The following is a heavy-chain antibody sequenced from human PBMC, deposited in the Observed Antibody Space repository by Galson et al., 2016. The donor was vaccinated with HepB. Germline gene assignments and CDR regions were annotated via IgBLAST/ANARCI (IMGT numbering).Heavy chain of an antibody. Sequence: SLRLSCAASGFTFSSHWLNWVRQAPGKGLEWVANIKQDGSGKYYVDSVKGRFTISRDNGKNSLYLQMNSLRAEDTAVYYCARGSGWLIDYWGQGTLVTVSS. J-gene: IGHJ4*02. CDR3: ARGSGWLIDY. CDR2: IKQDGSGK. V-gene: IGHV3-7*03. CDR1: GFTFSSHW. D-gene: IGHD6-19*01.